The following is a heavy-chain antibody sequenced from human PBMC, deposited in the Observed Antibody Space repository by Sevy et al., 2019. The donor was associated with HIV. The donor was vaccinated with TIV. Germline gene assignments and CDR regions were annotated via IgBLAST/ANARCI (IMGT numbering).Heavy chain of an antibody. J-gene: IGHJ6*03. CDR1: GFTFDDYA. V-gene: IGHV3-20*04. Sequence: GGSLRLSCAASGFTFDDYAMSWVRQAPVKGLEWVSGINWNGGSTCYADSVKGRFTISRDNAKNSLYLQMNSLRAEDTAFYYCARGDGGDSGHYYYYYYMDVWGNGTTVTVSS. CDR3: ARGDGGDSGHYYYYYYMDV. D-gene: IGHD3-10*01. CDR2: INWNGGST.